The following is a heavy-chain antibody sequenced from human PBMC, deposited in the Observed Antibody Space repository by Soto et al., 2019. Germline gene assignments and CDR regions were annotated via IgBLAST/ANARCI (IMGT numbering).Heavy chain of an antibody. D-gene: IGHD2-15*01. V-gene: IGHV1-18*01. Sequence: QVQLVQSGDEVREPGASVKVSCKASGYTFTTYGINWVRQAPGQGLEWMGWISAYNGNTNYAQKLQGRVTMTTDTPXSTAYMELRSLRSDDTAVYYCARGDIVVVIAAFDYWGQGTLVTVSS. J-gene: IGHJ4*02. CDR2: ISAYNGNT. CDR1: GYTFTTYG. CDR3: ARGDIVVVIAAFDY.